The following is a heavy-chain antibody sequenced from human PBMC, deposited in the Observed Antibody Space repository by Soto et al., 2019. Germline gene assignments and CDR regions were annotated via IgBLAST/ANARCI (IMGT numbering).Heavy chain of an antibody. V-gene: IGHV3-9*01. CDR3: AKEYQWAERDIYYGMDV. CDR2: ISWNSGII. J-gene: IGHJ6*02. Sequence: EVPLVESGGGLVQPGRSLRLSCAASGFTFDDYAMHWVRQAPGKGLEWVSGISWNSGIIGYADFVKGRFTISRDNAKNSLYLQMNSLRTEDTALYYCAKEYQWAERDIYYGMDVWGQGTTVAVSS. CDR1: GFTFDDYA. D-gene: IGHD1-26*01.